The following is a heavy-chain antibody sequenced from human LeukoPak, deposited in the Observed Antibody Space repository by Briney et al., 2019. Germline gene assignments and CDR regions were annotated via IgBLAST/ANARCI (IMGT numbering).Heavy chain of an antibody. V-gene: IGHV3-11*01. CDR3: ARDGVTIFGVVDNWFDP. Sequence: GGSLRLSCAASGFTFSDYYMSWIRQATGKGLEWVSYISSSCSTIYYADSVKGRFTISRDNAKNSLYLQMNSLRAEDTAVYYCARDGVTIFGVVDNWFDPWGQGTLVTVSS. D-gene: IGHD3-3*01. CDR2: ISSSCSTI. CDR1: GFTFSDYY. J-gene: IGHJ5*02.